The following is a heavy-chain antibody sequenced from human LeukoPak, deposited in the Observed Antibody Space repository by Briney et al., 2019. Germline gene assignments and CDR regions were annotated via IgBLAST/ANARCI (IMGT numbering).Heavy chain of an antibody. V-gene: IGHV3-30*18. CDR1: GFTFSSYG. D-gene: IGHD6-19*01. CDR3: AKEGSGGWYEYYFDY. J-gene: IGHJ4*02. Sequence: GRSLRLSCAASGFTFSSYGMHWARQAPGKGLEWVAVISYDGSNKYYADSVRGRFTISRDNSKNTLYLQMNSLRAEDTAVYYCAKEGSGGWYEYYFDYWGQGTLVTVSS. CDR2: ISYDGSNK.